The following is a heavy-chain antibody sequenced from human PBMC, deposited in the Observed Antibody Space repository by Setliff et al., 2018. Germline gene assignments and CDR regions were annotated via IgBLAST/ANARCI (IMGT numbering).Heavy chain of an antibody. D-gene: IGHD3-3*01. V-gene: IGHV3-7*01. CDR3: ARAVTIFGVVTPIYFYYMDV. J-gene: IGHJ6*03. CDR1: GFTFSSFW. Sequence: PGGSLRLSCAASGFTFSSFWMSWVRQSPGKGLEWVANINQDGSGKYYVDSVKGRFTISRDNAENTLYLHMNSLRAEDTALFYCARAVTIFGVVTPIYFYYMDVWGKGTTVTVSS. CDR2: INQDGSGK.